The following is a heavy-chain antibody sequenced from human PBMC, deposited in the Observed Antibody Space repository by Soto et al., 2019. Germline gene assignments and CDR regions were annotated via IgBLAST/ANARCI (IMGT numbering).Heavy chain of an antibody. Sequence: GGSLRLSCAASGFTFDDYAMHWVRQAPGKGLEWVSGISWNSGSIGYADSVKGRFTISRDNAKNSLYLQMNSLRAEDTALYYCAKDSDDILTGYYGGFDYWGQGTLVTVYS. CDR2: ISWNSGSI. J-gene: IGHJ4*02. D-gene: IGHD3-9*01. V-gene: IGHV3-9*01. CDR1: GFTFDDYA. CDR3: AKDSDDILTGYYGGFDY.